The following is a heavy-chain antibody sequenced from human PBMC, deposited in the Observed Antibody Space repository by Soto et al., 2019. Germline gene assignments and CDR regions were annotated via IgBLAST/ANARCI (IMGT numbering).Heavy chain of an antibody. V-gene: IGHV3-13*05. Sequence: GGSLRLSCAASGVTFSAYGKHWVRQTTGKGLEWVSAIGAAHDPYYLGSVKGRFTISRENAKNSLYLQMNSLRAEDTTVYYCARAYSGRLPRRADYYFAMDVWGQGTPVTVSS. CDR3: ARAYSGRLPRRADYYFAMDV. J-gene: IGHJ6*02. CDR1: GVTFSAYG. D-gene: IGHD2-15*01. CDR2: IGAAHDP.